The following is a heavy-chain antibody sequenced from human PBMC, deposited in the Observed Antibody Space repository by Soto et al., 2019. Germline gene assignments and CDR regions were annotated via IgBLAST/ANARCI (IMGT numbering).Heavy chain of an antibody. J-gene: IGHJ5*02. CDR3: ARDRGVVVVGGAYNWFDP. V-gene: IGHV1-18*01. D-gene: IGHD2-15*01. Sequence: ASVKVSCKASGYTFTSYGISWVRQAPGQGLEWMGWIGAYNGNTNYAQKLQGRVTMTTDTSTSTAYMELRSLRSDDTAVYYCARDRGVVVVGGAYNWFDPWGQGTLVTVSS. CDR2: IGAYNGNT. CDR1: GYTFTSYG.